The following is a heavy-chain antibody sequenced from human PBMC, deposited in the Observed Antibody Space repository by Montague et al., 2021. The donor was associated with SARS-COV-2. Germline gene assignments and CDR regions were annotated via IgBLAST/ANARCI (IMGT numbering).Heavy chain of an antibody. J-gene: IGHJ6*02. CDR3: ARINSDPLDYYYYGMDV. V-gene: IGHV2-70*01. CDR1: GFSLSTSGMC. D-gene: IGHD1-1*01. CDR2: IDWDDDK. Sequence: PALVKPTQTLTLTCTFSGFSLSTSGMCVSWIRQPPGKALEWLALIDWDDDKYYSTSLKTRLTISKDTSKNQVVLTMTNMDPVDTATYYYARINSDPLDYYYYGMDVWGQGTTVTVSS.